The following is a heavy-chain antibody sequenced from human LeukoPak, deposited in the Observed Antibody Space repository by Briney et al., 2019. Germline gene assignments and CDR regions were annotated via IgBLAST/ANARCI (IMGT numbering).Heavy chain of an antibody. V-gene: IGHV1-69*13. CDR2: IIPIFGTA. J-gene: IGHJ6*03. Sequence: SVKVSCKASGYTFTGYYMHWVRQAPGQGLEWMGGIIPIFGTANYAQKFQGRVTITADESTSTAYMELSSLRSEDTAVYYCARVLYSSSSGFMGYYYYCYMDVWGKGTTVTVSS. D-gene: IGHD6-6*01. CDR1: GYTFTGYY. CDR3: ARVLYSSSSGFMGYYYYCYMDV.